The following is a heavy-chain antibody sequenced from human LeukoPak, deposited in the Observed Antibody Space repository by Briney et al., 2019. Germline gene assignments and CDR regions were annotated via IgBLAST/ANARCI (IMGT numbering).Heavy chain of an antibody. CDR1: GLTFSRYW. V-gene: IGHV3-7*01. CDR2: IKQDGSEK. Sequence: VGSLRLSCAASGLTFSRYWMTWVPGAPGKGLEGGADIKQDGSEKYYVDSVKGRFTISRDNADRSLYLQMTSLRVEATAVYFCASRYCTGVNCFAASYMCMDVWGKGTTVTVSS. J-gene: IGHJ6*03. D-gene: IGHD2-8*02. CDR3: ASRYCTGVNCFAASYMCMDV.